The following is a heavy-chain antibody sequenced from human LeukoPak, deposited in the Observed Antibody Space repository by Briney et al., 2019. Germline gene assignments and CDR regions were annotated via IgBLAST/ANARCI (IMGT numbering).Heavy chain of an antibody. J-gene: IGHJ4*02. CDR1: GFTFSGYG. Sequence: GGSLRLSCAASGFTFSGYGMHWVRQAPGKGLEWVAVIWYDGSNKYYADSVKGRFTISRDNSKNTLYLQMNSLRAEDTAVYYCASEAELGWYYFDYWGQGTLVTVSS. CDR3: ASEAELGWYYFDY. V-gene: IGHV3-33*01. CDR2: IWYDGSNK. D-gene: IGHD6-13*01.